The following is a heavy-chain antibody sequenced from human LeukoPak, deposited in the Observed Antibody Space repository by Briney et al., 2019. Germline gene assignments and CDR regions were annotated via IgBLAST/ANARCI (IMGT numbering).Heavy chain of an antibody. V-gene: IGHV4-59*01. CDR1: GGSISSYY. Sequence: SETLSLTCTVSGGSISSYYWSWIRQPPGKGLEWIGYIYYSGSTNYNPSPKSRVTISVDTSKNQFSLKLSSVTAADTAVYYCARDIIGYYGSGSYYYGMDVWGQGTTVTVSS. CDR3: ARDIIGYYGSGSYYYGMDV. CDR2: IYYSGST. J-gene: IGHJ6*02. D-gene: IGHD3-10*01.